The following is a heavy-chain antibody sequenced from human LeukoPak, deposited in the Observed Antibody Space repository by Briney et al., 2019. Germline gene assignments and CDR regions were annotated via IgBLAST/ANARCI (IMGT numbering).Heavy chain of an antibody. CDR2: ISDTGGST. V-gene: IGHV3-23*01. Sequence: GGSLRLSCAASGFTFSSHAMSWVRQAPGKGLEWVSGISDTGGSTNYADSVKGRFTISRDNSKNTVYLQMNSLRAEDTAVYYCAKEGFHYYDSSGYYYRYWYFDLWGRGTLVTVSS. CDR1: GFTFSSHA. J-gene: IGHJ2*01. CDR3: AKEGFHYYDSSGYYYRYWYFDL. D-gene: IGHD3-22*01.